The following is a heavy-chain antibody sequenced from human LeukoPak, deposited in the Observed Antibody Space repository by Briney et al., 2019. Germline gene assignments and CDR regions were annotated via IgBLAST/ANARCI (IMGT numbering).Heavy chain of an antibody. J-gene: IGHJ4*02. CDR3: ARDLRFWSGYYVSGY. V-gene: IGHV3-7*01. CDR1: GFTFSSYW. D-gene: IGHD3-3*01. Sequence: GGSLRLSCAASGFTFSSYWMSWVRQAPGKGLEWVANIKQDGSEKYYVDSVKGRFTISRDNAKNSLYLQMNSLRAEDTAVYYCARDLRFWSGYYVSGYWGQGTLVTVSS. CDR2: IKQDGSEK.